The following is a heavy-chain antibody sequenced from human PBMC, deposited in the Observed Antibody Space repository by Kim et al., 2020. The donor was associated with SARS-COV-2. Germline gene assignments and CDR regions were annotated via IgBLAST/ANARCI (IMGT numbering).Heavy chain of an antibody. D-gene: IGHD6-19*01. CDR3: ATEPTGYSGWATYYYYYGMDV. V-gene: IGHV3-23*01. Sequence: GGSLRLSCAASGFTFSSYAMSWVRQAPGKGLEWVSAISGSGGSTYYADSVKGRFTISRDNSKNTLYLQMNSLRAEDTAVYYCATEPTGYSGWATYYYYYGMDVWGQGTTVTVSS. CDR2: ISGSGGST. CDR1: GFTFSSYA. J-gene: IGHJ6*02.